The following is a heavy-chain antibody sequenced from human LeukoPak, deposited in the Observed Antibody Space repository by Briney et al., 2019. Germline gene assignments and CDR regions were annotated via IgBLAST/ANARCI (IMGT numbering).Heavy chain of an antibody. CDR2: VSSSGATT. Sequence: GGSLRLSCEASGFTFSSYAMNWVRQTPGKGLEWVSIVSSSGATTYYAASVQGRFTISRDNSENTLYLQMNSLSPEDTAVYYCAKGGSSWSRFDYWGQGALVTVSS. V-gene: IGHV3-23*01. D-gene: IGHD6-13*01. J-gene: IGHJ4*02. CDR1: GFTFSSYA. CDR3: AKGGSSWSRFDY.